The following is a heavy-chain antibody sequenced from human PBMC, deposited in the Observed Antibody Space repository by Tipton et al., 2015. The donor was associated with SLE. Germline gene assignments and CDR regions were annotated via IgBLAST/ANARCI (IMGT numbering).Heavy chain of an antibody. CDR3: ARERDYCSSTSCYAPYSYYAMDV. V-gene: IGHV4-39*02. J-gene: IGHJ6*02. CDR1: GDSISSSTSYY. Sequence: NLSLTCSVSGDSISSSTSYYWAWIRQSPGRGLEWIGSVYYSGSTNYNPSLKSRVTISVDTSANQFSLKLSSVTAADTAVYYCARERDYCSSTSCYAPYSYYAMDVWGQGTTVTVSS. CDR2: VYYSGST. D-gene: IGHD2-2*01.